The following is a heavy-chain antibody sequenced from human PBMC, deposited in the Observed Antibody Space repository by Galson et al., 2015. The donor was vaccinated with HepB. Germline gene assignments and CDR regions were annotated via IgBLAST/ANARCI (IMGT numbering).Heavy chain of an antibody. D-gene: IGHD1-7*01. CDR3: ARGAGTLTA. Sequence: SLRLSCAASGFTFSGSWVSWVRQAPGKGLEWVANIKLDGSEKYYVDSVKGRFTISRDNAKNSLYLQMNSLRAEDTAVYYCARGAGTLTAWGQGTLVTVSS. J-gene: IGHJ5*02. V-gene: IGHV3-7*03. CDR1: GFTFSGSW. CDR2: IKLDGSEK.